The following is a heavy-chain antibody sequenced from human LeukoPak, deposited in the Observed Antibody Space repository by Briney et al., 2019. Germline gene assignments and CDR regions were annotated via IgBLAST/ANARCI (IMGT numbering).Heavy chain of an antibody. Sequence: AASVKVSCKASGYTFSSYTLSWLRQAPGQGLEWMGIINPSGGTTTYAQKFQDRVTMSRDMSTNTVYMELSRLRSEDTAMYYCARAGLLNWEKGVFYWGQGTLVTVSS. CDR3: ARAGLLNWEKGVFY. CDR1: GYTFSSYT. J-gene: IGHJ4*02. V-gene: IGHV1-46*01. CDR2: INPSGGTT. D-gene: IGHD1-26*01.